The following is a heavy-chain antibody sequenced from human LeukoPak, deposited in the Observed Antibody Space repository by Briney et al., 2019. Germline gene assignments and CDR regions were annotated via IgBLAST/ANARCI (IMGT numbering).Heavy chain of an antibody. J-gene: IGHJ4*02. CDR2: IYYSGST. V-gene: IGHV4-59*08. Sequence: LSETLSLTCTVSGGSISSYYWSWIRQPPGKELEWIGYIYYSGSTNYNPSLKSRVTISVDTSKNQFSLKLSSVTAADTVVYYCARQSRFRYFDYWGQGTLVTVSS. CDR3: ARQSRFRYFDY. CDR1: GGSISSYY.